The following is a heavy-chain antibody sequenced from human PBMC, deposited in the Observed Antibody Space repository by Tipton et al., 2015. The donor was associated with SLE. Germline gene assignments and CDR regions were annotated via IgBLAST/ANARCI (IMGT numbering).Heavy chain of an antibody. D-gene: IGHD6-13*01. CDR3: ARDVPSSSRYASGFDP. Sequence: TLSLTCAVYGGSFSGYYWSWIRQPPGKGLEWIGEVNHSGSTNYNPSLKSRVTISVDTSKNQFSLKLSSVTAADTAVYYCARDVPSSSRYASGFDPWGQGTLVTVSS. CDR2: VNHSGST. CDR1: GGSFSGYY. J-gene: IGHJ5*02. V-gene: IGHV4-34*01.